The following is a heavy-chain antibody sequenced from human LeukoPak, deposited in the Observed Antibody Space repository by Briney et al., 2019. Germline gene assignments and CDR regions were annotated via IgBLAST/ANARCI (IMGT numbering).Heavy chain of an antibody. Sequence: SETLSLTCAVSGGSISSGGYSWSWIRQPPGKGLEWIGYIYHSGSTYYNPSLKSRVTISVDRSKNQFSLKLSSVTAADTAVYYCARAYYDYVWGSYRPYYFDYWGQGTPVTVSS. CDR1: GGSISSGGYS. J-gene: IGHJ4*02. D-gene: IGHD3-16*02. V-gene: IGHV4-30-2*01. CDR3: ARAYYDYVWGSYRPYYFDY. CDR2: IYHSGST.